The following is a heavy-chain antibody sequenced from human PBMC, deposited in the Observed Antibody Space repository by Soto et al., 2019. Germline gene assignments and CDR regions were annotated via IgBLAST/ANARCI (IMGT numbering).Heavy chain of an antibody. D-gene: IGHD2-2*01. CDR1: GYTFTGYY. J-gene: IGHJ6*03. CDR3: ARGPIVVVPAAMYYYYYYMDV. Sequence: ASVKVSCKASGYTFTGYYMHWVRQAPGQGLEWMGWINPNSGGTNYAQKFQGWVTMTRDTSTSTAYMELSRLRSDDTAVYYCARGPIVVVPAAMYYYYYYMDVWGKGTTVTVSS. CDR2: INPNSGGT. V-gene: IGHV1-2*04.